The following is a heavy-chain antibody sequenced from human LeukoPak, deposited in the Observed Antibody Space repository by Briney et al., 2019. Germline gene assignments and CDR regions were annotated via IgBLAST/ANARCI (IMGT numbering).Heavy chain of an antibody. V-gene: IGHV4-39*07. CDR3: AGERGEEYSSGWYKTNFFYN. J-gene: IGHJ4*02. D-gene: IGHD6-19*01. CDR1: GDSFTSVTDY. Sequence: SETLSLTCAVSGDSFTSVTDYWAWIRQPPGKGLEWIATGDYSGGTYYNPSLESRVAISADMSKNQISLQLTSVTGADTAVYYCAGERGEEYSSGWYKTNFFYNWGQGVRVTVSS. CDR2: GDYSGGT.